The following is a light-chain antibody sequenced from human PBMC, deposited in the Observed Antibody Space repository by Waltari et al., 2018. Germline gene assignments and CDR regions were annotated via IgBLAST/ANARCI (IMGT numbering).Light chain of an antibody. Sequence: QSALTQPASVSGSPGQSITISCTGTSSDVGSYNLVSWYQQHPGKSPKPMIYEVSKRPSGVSNRFSGSKSGNTASLTISGLQAEDEADYYCCSYAGSSTFYVFGTGTKVTVL. V-gene: IGLV2-23*02. CDR3: CSYAGSSTFYV. J-gene: IGLJ1*01. CDR2: EVS. CDR1: SSDVGSYNL.